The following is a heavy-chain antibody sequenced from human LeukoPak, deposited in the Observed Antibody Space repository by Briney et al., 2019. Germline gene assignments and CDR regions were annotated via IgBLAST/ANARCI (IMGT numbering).Heavy chain of an antibody. V-gene: IGHV1-18*01. Sequence: ASVKVSCKASGYTFSSYAITWVRQAPGQGLEWMGWISSYSGNTNYAQKFQGGVTMTTDTSTSTAYMELRSLRSDDTAVYYCARASGGGSLDYWGQGTLVTVSS. J-gene: IGHJ4*02. CDR1: GYTFSSYA. CDR3: ARASGGGSLDY. CDR2: ISSYSGNT. D-gene: IGHD2-15*01.